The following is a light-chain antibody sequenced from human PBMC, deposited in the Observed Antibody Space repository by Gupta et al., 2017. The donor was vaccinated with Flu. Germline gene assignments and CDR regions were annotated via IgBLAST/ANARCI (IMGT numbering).Light chain of an antibody. CDR2: DAS. CDR3: QQRGTWPPYT. CDR1: QTVSKF. V-gene: IGKV3-11*01. J-gene: IGKJ2*01. Sequence: EIVLTQSPATLSLSPGERATLSCRASQTVSKFLAWYQQKPGQIPRLLILDASKRAPGIPASFSGSGSGTDFTLTISSLEPEDFAVYYCQQRGTWPPYTFGQGTNLEIK.